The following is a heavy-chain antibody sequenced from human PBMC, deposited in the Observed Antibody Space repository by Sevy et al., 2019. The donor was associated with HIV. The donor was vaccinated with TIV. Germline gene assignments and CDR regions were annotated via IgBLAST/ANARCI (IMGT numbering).Heavy chain of an antibody. CDR1: GGSISAYY. D-gene: IGHD5-12*01. Sequence: SETLSLTCTVSGGSISAYYWSWIRQPPGKPLEYIGYIYYNGSTNYNPSLKSRVTISVDTTKNQFPPKLNSVTAADTAVYFCASAPPVRSGDDSLNWFDHWGQGTLVTVSS. CDR3: ASAPPVRSGDDSLNWFDH. J-gene: IGHJ5*02. CDR2: IYYNGST. V-gene: IGHV4-59*01.